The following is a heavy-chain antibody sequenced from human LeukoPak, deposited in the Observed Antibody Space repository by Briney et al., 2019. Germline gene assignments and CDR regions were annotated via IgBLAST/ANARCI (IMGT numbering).Heavy chain of an antibody. J-gene: IGHJ4*02. D-gene: IGHD4-17*01. CDR2: ISYDGSNK. CDR1: GFTFSSYA. CDR3: ARGDLTTVTFLDY. Sequence: GGSLTLSCAAYGFTFSSYAMHWVRQAPGKGLEWVAVISYDGSNKYYADSVKGRFTISRDNSKNTLYLQMNSLRAEDTAVYYCARGDLTTVTFLDYWGQGTLVTVSS. V-gene: IGHV3-30*04.